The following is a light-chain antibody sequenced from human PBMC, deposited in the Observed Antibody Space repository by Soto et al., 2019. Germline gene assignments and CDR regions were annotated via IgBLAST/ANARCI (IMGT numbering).Light chain of an antibody. V-gene: IGLV2-14*01. Sequence: QSVLTQPASVSGSPGQSITISCTGTSSDVGGYNYVSWYQQHPGKAPQLMIYHVSNRPSGVSNRFSGYKSGNTASLTISGLQAEDEAEYYCSSYTSSSTLNLFGTGTMVTVL. CDR3: SSYTSSSTLNL. CDR1: SSDVGGYNY. CDR2: HVS. J-gene: IGLJ1*01.